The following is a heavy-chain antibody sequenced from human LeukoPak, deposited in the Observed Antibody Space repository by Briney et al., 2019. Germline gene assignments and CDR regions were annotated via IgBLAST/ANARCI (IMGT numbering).Heavy chain of an antibody. CDR2: IYYSGST. D-gene: IGHD5-24*01. Sequence: SETLSLTCTVSGGSISSYYWSWIRQPPGKGLEWIGYIYYSGSTNYNPSLKSRVTISVDTSKNQFSLKLSSVTAADTAVYYCARAGDGYNSKPYFDHWGQGTLVTVSS. J-gene: IGHJ4*02. CDR1: GGSISSYY. V-gene: IGHV4-59*08. CDR3: ARAGDGYNSKPYFDH.